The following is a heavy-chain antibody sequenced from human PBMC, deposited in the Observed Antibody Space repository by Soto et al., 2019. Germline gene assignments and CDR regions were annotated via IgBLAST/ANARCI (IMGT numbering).Heavy chain of an antibody. Sequence: QVQLVESGGGVVQPGRSLRLSCAASGFTFSSYGMHWVRQAPGKGLEWVAVIWYDGSNKYYADSVKGRFTISRDNSKNTLYLQMNSLRAEDTAVYYCARDGPQRERDYWGQGTLVTFSS. V-gene: IGHV3-33*01. J-gene: IGHJ4*02. CDR1: GFTFSSYG. CDR2: IWYDGSNK. D-gene: IGHD6-25*01. CDR3: ARDGPQRERDY.